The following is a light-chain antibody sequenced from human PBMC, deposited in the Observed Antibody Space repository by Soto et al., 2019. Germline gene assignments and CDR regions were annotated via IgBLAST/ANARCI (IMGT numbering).Light chain of an antibody. CDR1: SSDVGGYNY. CDR3: SSYTSSSTPVV. CDR2: EVS. V-gene: IGLV2-14*01. J-gene: IGLJ2*01. Sequence: QSVLTQPASVSGSPGQSITISCTGTSSDVGGYNYVSWYQQHPGKAPKLMIYEVSNRPSGVSNRFSGSKSGNTASLTISGLQAEDEADYYCSSYTSSSTPVVFGGVTNLTVL.